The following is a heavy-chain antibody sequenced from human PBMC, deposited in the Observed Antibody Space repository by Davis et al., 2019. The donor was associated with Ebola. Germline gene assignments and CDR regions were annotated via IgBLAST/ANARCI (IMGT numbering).Heavy chain of an antibody. J-gene: IGHJ4*02. CDR2: IYYSGST. V-gene: IGHV4-59*12. CDR1: GGSISHYY. Sequence: MPSETLSLTCTVSGGSISHYYWSWIRQPPGKGLEWIGYIYYSGSTNYNPSLKSRVTISVDKSKNQFSLKLSSVTAADTAVYYCAGDAHDYGDPRGFDYWGQGTLVTVSS. CDR3: AGDAHDYGDPRGFDY. D-gene: IGHD4-17*01.